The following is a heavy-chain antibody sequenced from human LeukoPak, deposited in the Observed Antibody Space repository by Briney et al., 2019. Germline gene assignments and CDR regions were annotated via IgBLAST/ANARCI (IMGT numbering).Heavy chain of an antibody. CDR3: ARDRGRKDIVVVVAACHPCNWFDP. J-gene: IGHJ5*02. Sequence: GRSLRLSCAASGFTFSSYAMRWVRQAPGKGLEWVAVISYDGSNKYYADSVKGRFTISRDNSKNTLYLQMNSLRAEDTAVYYCARDRGRKDIVVVVAACHPCNWFDPWGQGTLVTVSS. CDR2: ISYDGSNK. CDR1: GFTFSSYA. V-gene: IGHV3-30-3*01. D-gene: IGHD2-15*01.